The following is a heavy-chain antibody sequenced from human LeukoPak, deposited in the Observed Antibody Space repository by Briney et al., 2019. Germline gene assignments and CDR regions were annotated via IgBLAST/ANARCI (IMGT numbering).Heavy chain of an antibody. CDR1: GGSISNYH. CDR2: IQASGSS. CDR3: ARENRDGGDNRVGFFDI. V-gene: IGHV4-4*07. Sequence: SETLSLTCNVSGGSISNYHWNWIRQSAGKGLEWVGRIQASGSSNYSPSLRRRVTLSLDTSKVQLSLKLNSVTAADTAVYYCARENRDGGDNRVGFFDIWGQGTPVTVSS. D-gene: IGHD4-17*01. J-gene: IGHJ5*02.